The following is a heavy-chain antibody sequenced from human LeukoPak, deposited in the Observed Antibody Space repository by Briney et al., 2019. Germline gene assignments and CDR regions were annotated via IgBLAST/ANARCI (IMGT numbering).Heavy chain of an antibody. CDR3: STVVRVGSGWPLDY. Sequence: GRSLRPSCAVSGFTFNTVWMSWVRQAPGKAREWVGRIKSNTDGGTTDYAAPVKVRFPISRDDSKNTLYLQMNSLKTEDTAVYYCSTVVRVGSGWPLDYWGEGALGTVSS. D-gene: IGHD6-19*01. J-gene: IGHJ4*02. CDR1: GFTFNTVW. V-gene: IGHV3-15*01. CDR2: IKSNTDGGTT.